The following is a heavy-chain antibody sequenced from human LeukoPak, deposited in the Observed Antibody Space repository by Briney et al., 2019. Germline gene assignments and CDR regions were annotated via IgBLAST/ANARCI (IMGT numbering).Heavy chain of an antibody. D-gene: IGHD2-2*01. CDR2: IYYSGST. CDR3: ARTPLKRYCSSTSCQLNIFQH. Sequence: SETLSLTCTVSGGSISSSSYYWGWIRQPPGKGLEWIESIYYSGSTYYNPSLKSRVTISVDTSKNQFSLKLSSVTAADTAVYYCARTPLKRYCSSTSCQLNIFQHWGQGTLVTVSS. V-gene: IGHV4-39*01. CDR1: GGSISSSSYY. J-gene: IGHJ1*01.